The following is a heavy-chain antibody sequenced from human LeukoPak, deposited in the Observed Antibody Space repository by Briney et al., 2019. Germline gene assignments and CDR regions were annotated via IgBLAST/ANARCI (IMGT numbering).Heavy chain of an antibody. CDR1: GFTFSSYW. J-gene: IGHJ4*02. CDR3: AKSGNSYGDGY. D-gene: IGHD5-18*01. Sequence: PGGSLRLSCAASGFTFSSYWMSWVRQAPGKGLEWVSLIYSAGGTYYTDSVKGRFTISRHSSKNTLYLQMNSLRAEDTAVYYCAKSGNSYGDGYWGQGTLVTVSS. CDR2: IYSAGGT. V-gene: IGHV3-53*01.